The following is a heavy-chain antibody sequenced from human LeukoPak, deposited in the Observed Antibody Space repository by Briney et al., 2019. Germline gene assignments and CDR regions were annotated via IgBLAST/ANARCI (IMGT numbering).Heavy chain of an antibody. D-gene: IGHD7-27*01. CDR3: ARGPPNWGMVGY. Sequence: ASVKVSCKSSGYTFTSFDFNWVRQATGQGLEWMGWMKSNNGHTGYAQRFQGRVTMTRDTSISTAYMELSSLTFEDTAVYYCARGPPNWGMVGYWGQGTLVTVSS. V-gene: IGHV1-8*01. CDR1: GYTFTSFD. J-gene: IGHJ4*02. CDR2: MKSNNGHT.